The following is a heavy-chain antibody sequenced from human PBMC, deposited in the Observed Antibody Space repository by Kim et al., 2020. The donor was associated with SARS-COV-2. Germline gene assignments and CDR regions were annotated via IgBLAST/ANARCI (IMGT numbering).Heavy chain of an antibody. V-gene: IGHV3-30*01. CDR3: ARSFRGPYQPSPSQGGFDY. D-gene: IGHD3-16*01. J-gene: IGHJ4*02. Sequence: GRFTISRDNSKNTLYLQMNSLRAEDTAVYYCARSFRGPYQPSPSQGGFDYWGQGTLVTVSS.